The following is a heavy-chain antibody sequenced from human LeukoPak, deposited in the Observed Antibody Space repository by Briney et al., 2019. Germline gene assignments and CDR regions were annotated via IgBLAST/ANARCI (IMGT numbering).Heavy chain of an antibody. V-gene: IGHV1-24*01. CDR1: GYTLTELS. CDR2: FDPEDGET. D-gene: IGHD2-21*02. Sequence: ASVKVSCKVSGYTLTELSMHWVRQAPGKGLEWMGGFDPEDGETIYAQKFQGRVTMTEDTSTDTAYMELSSLRSEDTAVYYCAVRLLLWMVIDYWGQGTLVTVSS. J-gene: IGHJ4*02. CDR3: AVRLLLWMVIDY.